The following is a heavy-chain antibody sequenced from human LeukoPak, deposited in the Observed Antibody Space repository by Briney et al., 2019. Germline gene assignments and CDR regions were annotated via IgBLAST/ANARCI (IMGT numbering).Heavy chain of an antibody. Sequence: ASVKVSCKASGYTFTSYGISWVRQAPGQGLEWMGWNSAYNGNTNYAQKLQGRVTMTTDTSTSTAYMELRSLRSDDTAVYYCARDPSNSSGYHAHFDSWGQGTLVTVSS. CDR1: GYTFTSYG. CDR3: ARDPSNSSGYHAHFDS. D-gene: IGHD3-22*01. V-gene: IGHV1-18*01. J-gene: IGHJ4*02. CDR2: NSAYNGNT.